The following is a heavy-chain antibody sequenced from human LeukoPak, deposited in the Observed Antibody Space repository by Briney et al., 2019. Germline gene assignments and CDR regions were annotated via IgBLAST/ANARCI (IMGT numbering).Heavy chain of an antibody. CDR2: ISSSGSTI. J-gene: IGHJ4*02. CDR1: GFTFSSYG. V-gene: IGHV3-48*04. CDR3: ASEKVVPAAGLDY. D-gene: IGHD2-2*01. Sequence: GGSLRLSCAASGFTFSSYGMHWVRQAPGKGLEWVSYISSSGSTIYYADSVKGRFTISRDNAKNSLYLQMNSLRAEDTAVYYCASEKVVPAAGLDYWGQGTLVTVSS.